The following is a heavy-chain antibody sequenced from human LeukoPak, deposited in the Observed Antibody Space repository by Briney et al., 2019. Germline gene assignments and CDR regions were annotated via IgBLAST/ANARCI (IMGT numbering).Heavy chain of an antibody. D-gene: IGHD3-10*01. J-gene: IGHJ4*02. Sequence: ASVKVSCKASGYTFTSYAIHWVRQAPGQRLEWMGWINAGNGNAKYSQKFQGRVTITRDTSASTAYMELSSLRSEDTAVYYCASEFGELLFDYWGQGTLVTVSS. CDR1: GYTFTSYA. CDR2: INAGNGNA. V-gene: IGHV1-3*01. CDR3: ASEFGELLFDY.